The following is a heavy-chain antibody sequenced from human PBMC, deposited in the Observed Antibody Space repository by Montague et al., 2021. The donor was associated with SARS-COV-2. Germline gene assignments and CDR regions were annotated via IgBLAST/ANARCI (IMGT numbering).Heavy chain of an antibody. D-gene: IGHD2-21*01. Sequence: SETLSLTCSVSGASMRSYYWTWVRQSPEKGLQWLGYTYYSGSTSYDPSLKSRLTMTVDTSKNQFTLRLMSVTAADSAVYYCARVEGVIGGITDFDYWGQGLPVTVSS. CDR1: GASMRSYY. CDR3: ARVEGVIGGITDFDY. J-gene: IGHJ4*02. CDR2: TYYSGST. V-gene: IGHV4-59*13.